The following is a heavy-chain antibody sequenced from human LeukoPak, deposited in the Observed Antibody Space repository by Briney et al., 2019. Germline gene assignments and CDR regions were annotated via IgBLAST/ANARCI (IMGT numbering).Heavy chain of an antibody. CDR1: GGSFSGYY. D-gene: IGHD6-13*01. J-gene: IGHJ4*02. Sequence: ETLSLTCAVYGGSFSGYYWSWIRQPPGKGLEWIGEINHSGSTNYNPSLKSRVTISVDTSKNQFSLKLSSVTAADTAVYYCARHDRSSSWYYFDYWGQGTLVTVSS. CDR2: INHSGST. CDR3: ARHDRSSSWYYFDY. V-gene: IGHV4-34*01.